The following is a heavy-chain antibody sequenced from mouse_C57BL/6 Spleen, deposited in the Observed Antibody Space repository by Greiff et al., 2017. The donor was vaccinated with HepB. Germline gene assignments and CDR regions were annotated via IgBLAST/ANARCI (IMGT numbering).Heavy chain of an antibody. CDR3: AREYYYAMDY. CDR1: GFTFSDYY. J-gene: IGHJ4*01. CDR2: INYDGSST. V-gene: IGHV5-16*01. Sequence: EVQLVESEGGLVQPGSSMKLSCTASGFTFSDYYMAWVRQVPEKGLEWVANINYDGSSTYYLDSLKSRFIISRDNAKNILYLQVSSLKYEDTATYYCAREYYYAMDYWGQGTSVTVSS.